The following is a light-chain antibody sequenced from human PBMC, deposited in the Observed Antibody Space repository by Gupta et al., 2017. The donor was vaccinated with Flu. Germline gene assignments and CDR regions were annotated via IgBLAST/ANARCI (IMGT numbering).Light chain of an antibody. CDR1: QSLLHGRRENC. CDR2: LAS. V-gene: IGKV2-28*01. Sequence: DIVMTQFPLSLPVSLGESASITCRSSQSLLHGRRENCLDWYVQKPGQSPQLLIYLASNRASGVPDRLNGSGSGTDFTLKIGRVEAEDAGVYYCMQTVQIPHSFGQGTKLEIK. J-gene: IGKJ2*03. CDR3: MQTVQIPHS.